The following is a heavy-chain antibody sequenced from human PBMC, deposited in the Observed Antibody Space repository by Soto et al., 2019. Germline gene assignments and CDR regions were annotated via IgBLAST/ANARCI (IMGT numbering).Heavy chain of an antibody. V-gene: IGHV3-21*01. D-gene: IGHD3-16*02. CDR3: ARDPVRGSYRPDAFDI. J-gene: IGHJ3*02. CDR1: GFTFSSYS. Sequence: GGSLRLSCAASGFTFSSYSMNWVRQAPGKGLEWVSSISSSSSYIYYADSVKGRFTISRDNAKNSLYLQMNSLRAEDTAVYYCARDPVRGSYRPDAFDIWGQGTMVTVSS. CDR2: ISSSSSYI.